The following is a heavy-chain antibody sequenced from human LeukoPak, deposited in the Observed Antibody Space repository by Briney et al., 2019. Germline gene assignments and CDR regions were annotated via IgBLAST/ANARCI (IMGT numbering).Heavy chain of an antibody. V-gene: IGHV3-30*03. CDR2: ISNDGSRK. CDR3: ARRDYYGSGSYGGLEYYFDY. CDR1: GFTFSRHG. Sequence: GGSLRLSCAPSGFTFSRHGMHWVRQAPGKGLEWVAIISNDGSRKYYAHSVEGRFTISRDNSKNTLYLQMDSLRAEDTAVYYCARRDYYGSGSYGGLEYYFDYWGQGTLVTVSS. J-gene: IGHJ4*02. D-gene: IGHD3-10*01.